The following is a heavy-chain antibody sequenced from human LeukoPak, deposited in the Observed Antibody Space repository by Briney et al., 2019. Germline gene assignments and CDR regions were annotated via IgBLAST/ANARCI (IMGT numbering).Heavy chain of an antibody. V-gene: IGHV3-23*01. J-gene: IGHJ4*02. CDR2: ISGSGGST. D-gene: IGHD4-23*01. Sequence: PGGSLRLSCAASGFAFSSYAMSWVRQAPGKGLEWVSAISGSGGSTYYADSVKGRFTISRDNSKNTLYLQMNSLRAEDTAVYYCAKLERDGGLVYYFDYWGQGTLVTVSS. CDR1: GFAFSSYA. CDR3: AKLERDGGLVYYFDY.